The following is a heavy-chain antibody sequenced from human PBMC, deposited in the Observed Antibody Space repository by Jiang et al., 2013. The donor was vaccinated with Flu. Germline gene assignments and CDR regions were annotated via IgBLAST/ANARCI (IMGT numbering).Heavy chain of an antibody. CDR3: ARTTMTDYYGSGSYYPFDY. CDR2: ISGDTGNT. Sequence: PGQGLEWMGWISGDTGNTIYSEKFQGRVTMTTDTSTSIAYMDLSSLRSDDSAVYFCARTTMTDYYGSGSYYPFDYWGQGTLVTVSS. V-gene: IGHV1-18*01. J-gene: IGHJ4*02. D-gene: IGHD3-10*01.